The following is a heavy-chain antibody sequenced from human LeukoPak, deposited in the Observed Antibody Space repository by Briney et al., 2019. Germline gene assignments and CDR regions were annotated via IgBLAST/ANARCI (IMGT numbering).Heavy chain of an antibody. CDR1: GYTFTSYY. CDR2: INPSGGST. J-gene: IGHJ4*02. D-gene: IGHD6-19*01. CDR3: LSGSSGWYGFDY. Sequence: ASVKVSCKASGYTFTSYYMHWVRQAPGQGLEWMGIINPSGGSTSYAQKFQGRVTMTRDTSTSTVYMELSSLRSEDTAVYCCLSGSSGWYGFDYWGQGTLVTVSS. V-gene: IGHV1-46*01.